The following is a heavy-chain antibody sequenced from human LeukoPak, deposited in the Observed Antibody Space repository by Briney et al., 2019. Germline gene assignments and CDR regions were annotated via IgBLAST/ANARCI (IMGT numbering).Heavy chain of an antibody. D-gene: IGHD6-19*01. J-gene: IGHJ3*02. Sequence: ASVKVSCRASGYTFTGYYMHWVRQAPGQGLEWMGWINPNSGGTNYAQKFQGRVTMTRDTSISTAYMELSRLRSDDTAVYYCARGRKIAVAGTSAFDIWGQGTMVTVSS. V-gene: IGHV1-2*02. CDR2: INPNSGGT. CDR1: GYTFTGYY. CDR3: ARGRKIAVAGTSAFDI.